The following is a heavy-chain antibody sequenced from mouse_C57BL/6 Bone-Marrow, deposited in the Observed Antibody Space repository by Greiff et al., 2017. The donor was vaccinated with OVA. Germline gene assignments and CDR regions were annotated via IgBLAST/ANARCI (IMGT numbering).Heavy chain of an antibody. V-gene: IGHV5-12*01. D-gene: IGHD2-12*01. Sequence: EVQVVESGGGLVQPGGSLKLSCAASGFTFSDYYMYWVRQTPEKRLEWVAYISNGGGSTYYPDTVKGRFTISRDNAKNTLYLQMSRLKSEDTAMYYCARGGDDGLAYWGQGTLVTVSA. CDR2: ISNGGGST. CDR1: GFTFSDYY. CDR3: ARGGDDGLAY. J-gene: IGHJ3*01.